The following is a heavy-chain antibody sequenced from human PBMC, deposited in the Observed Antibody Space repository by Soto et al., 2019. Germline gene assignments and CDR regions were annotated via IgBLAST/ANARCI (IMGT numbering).Heavy chain of an antibody. D-gene: IGHD5-12*01. CDR1: GFSLSTSGVG. Sequence: QITLKESGPTLVKPTQTLTLTCTFSGFSLSTSGVGVGWIRQPPGKALEWLALIYWDDDKRYSPSLKSRLTITKDTSKNQVVLTITNMHPVDTATYYCAHVYGGYDNFDYWGQGTLVTVSS. J-gene: IGHJ4*02. CDR3: AHVYGGYDNFDY. V-gene: IGHV2-5*02. CDR2: IYWDDDK.